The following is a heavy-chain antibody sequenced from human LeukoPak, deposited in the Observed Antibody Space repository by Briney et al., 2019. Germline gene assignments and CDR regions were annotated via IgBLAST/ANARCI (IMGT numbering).Heavy chain of an antibody. Sequence: GRSLRLSCAASGFTFDDYAMRWVRQAPGKGLEWVSGISWNGGSIGYADSVKGRFTISRDNAKNSLYLQMNSLRAEDTALYYCANADGSGSYAGDFDYWGQGTLVTVSS. CDR1: GFTFDDYA. CDR3: ANADGSGSYAGDFDY. D-gene: IGHD3-10*01. CDR2: ISWNGGSI. V-gene: IGHV3-9*01. J-gene: IGHJ4*02.